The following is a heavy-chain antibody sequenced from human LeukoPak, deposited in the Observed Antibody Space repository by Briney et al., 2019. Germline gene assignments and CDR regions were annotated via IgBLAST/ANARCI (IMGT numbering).Heavy chain of an antibody. J-gene: IGHJ5*02. V-gene: IGHV4-59*01. D-gene: IGHD3-22*01. CDR2: IYYSGSI. CDR1: GGSISSNY. Sequence: SSETLSLTCTVSGGSISSNYWSWVRQPPGKGLEWMGYIYYSGSINYNPSLKSRVTISVDTSRNQFSLKLSSVTAADTAVYYCARVYYYDNSDNCFDLWGQGTLVTVSS. CDR3: ARVYYYDNSDNCFDL.